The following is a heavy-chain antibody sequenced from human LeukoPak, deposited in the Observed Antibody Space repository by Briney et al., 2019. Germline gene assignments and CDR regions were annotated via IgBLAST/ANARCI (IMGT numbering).Heavy chain of an antibody. J-gene: IGHJ1*01. V-gene: IGHV1-18*01. D-gene: IGHD5-12*01. CDR2: ISAYNGST. Sequence: GSVKVSCKASGYTFPSYGISWVRQAPGQGLEGMGWISAYNGSTNYAQKLQGRVTMTTDTSTSTAYMELRSLRSEDTAVYYCARGPDIVATTEYFQHWGQGTLVTVSS. CDR1: GYTFPSYG. CDR3: ARGPDIVATTEYFQH.